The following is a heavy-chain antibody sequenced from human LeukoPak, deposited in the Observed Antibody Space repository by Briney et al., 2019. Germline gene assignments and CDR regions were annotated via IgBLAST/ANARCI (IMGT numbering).Heavy chain of an antibody. J-gene: IGHJ3*02. Sequence: PGGSLRLSCAASGFTFSSYAMSWVRQAPGKGLEWVSAISGSGGSTYYADSVKGRFTISRDNSKNTLYLQMNSLRAEDTAVYYCTRLRIAALRGAFDIWGQGTMVTASS. CDR1: GFTFSSYA. D-gene: IGHD6-13*01. V-gene: IGHV3-23*01. CDR2: ISGSGGST. CDR3: TRLRIAALRGAFDI.